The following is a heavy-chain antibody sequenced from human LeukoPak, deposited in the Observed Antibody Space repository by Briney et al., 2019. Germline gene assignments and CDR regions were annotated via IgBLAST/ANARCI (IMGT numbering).Heavy chain of an antibody. CDR1: GFTFSSYA. J-gene: IGHJ4*02. Sequence: QPGGSLRLSCAASGFTFSSYAMSWVRQAPWKGLEWVSAISGSGGSTSYADSVKGRFTISRDNSKNTLYLQMTSLRAEDTAVYYCAKHSGSYYTAFDYWGQGTLVTVSS. V-gene: IGHV3-23*01. D-gene: IGHD1-26*01. CDR2: ISGSGGST. CDR3: AKHSGSYYTAFDY.